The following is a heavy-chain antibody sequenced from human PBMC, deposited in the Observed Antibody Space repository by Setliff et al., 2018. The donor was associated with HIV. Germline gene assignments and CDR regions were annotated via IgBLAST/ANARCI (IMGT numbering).Heavy chain of an antibody. CDR2: TIPIFNTA. D-gene: IGHD3-10*01. CDR1: GGTSRNFA. V-gene: IGHV1-69*05. CDR3: AKAPSGWFAESLPSYFDY. Sequence: SVKVSCKASGGTSRNFALSWVRQAPGQGLEWMGGTIPIFNTANYAQKFQGRVQITTDESTNTAYMELNSLRFEDSAVYYCAKAPSGWFAESLPSYFDYWGQGTLVTVSS. J-gene: IGHJ4*02.